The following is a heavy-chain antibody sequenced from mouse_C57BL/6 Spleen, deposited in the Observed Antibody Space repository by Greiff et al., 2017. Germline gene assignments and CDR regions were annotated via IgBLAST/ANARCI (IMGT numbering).Heavy chain of an antibody. J-gene: IGHJ1*03. D-gene: IGHD1-1*01. Sequence: QVQLQQPGAELVKPGASVQLSCKASGYTFTSSWMHWVKQRPGRGLEWIGRIDPTRGGTTYNEKFKSKATLTVDKPSSTAYMQLSSLTSEDSAVYYCARPPYYGSSYWYFDVGGTGTTVTVSS. CDR1: GYTFTSSW. CDR3: ARPPYYGSSYWYFDV. CDR2: IDPTRGGT. V-gene: IGHV1-72*01.